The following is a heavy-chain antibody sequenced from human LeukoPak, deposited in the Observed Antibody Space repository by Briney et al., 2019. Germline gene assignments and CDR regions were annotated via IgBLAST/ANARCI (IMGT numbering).Heavy chain of an antibody. J-gene: IGHJ4*02. Sequence: GGSLRLSCAASGFSFSDYNMNWVRQAPGKGLEWVSSISSGSSHIYYADSVKGRFTISRDNAKNSLYLQMNSLRAEDTAVYYCARDLARSGRLDYWGQGTLVTVSS. CDR3: ARDLARSGRLDY. CDR1: GFSFSDYN. V-gene: IGHV3-21*06. D-gene: IGHD2-15*01. CDR2: ISSGSSHI.